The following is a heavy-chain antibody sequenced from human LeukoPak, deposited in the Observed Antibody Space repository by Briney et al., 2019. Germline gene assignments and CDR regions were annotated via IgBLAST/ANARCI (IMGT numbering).Heavy chain of an antibody. CDR2: IKQDGSEK. V-gene: IGHV3-7*01. J-gene: IGHJ4*02. CDR3: ASASRIAAAGDY. D-gene: IGHD6-13*01. Sequence: GGSLRLSCAASGFTFSSYWMSWVRQAPGKGLEWVANIKQDGSEKYYVDSVKGRFTISRDNAKNSLYLRMNSLRAEDTAVYYCASASRIAAAGDYWGQGTLVTVSS. CDR1: GFTFSSYW.